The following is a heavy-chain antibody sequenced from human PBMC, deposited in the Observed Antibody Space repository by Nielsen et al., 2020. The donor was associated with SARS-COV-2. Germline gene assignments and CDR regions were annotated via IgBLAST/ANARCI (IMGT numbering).Heavy chain of an antibody. D-gene: IGHD3-10*01. V-gene: IGHV4-59*08. Sequence: SETLSLTCTVSGGSISSYYWSWIRQPPGKGLEWIGYIYYSGSTNYNPSLKSRVTISVDTSKNQFSLKLSSVTAADTAVYYCASTPYYGSGRPEYFDYWGQGTLVTVSS. CDR3: ASTPYYGSGRPEYFDY. CDR2: IYYSGST. J-gene: IGHJ4*02. CDR1: GGSISSYY.